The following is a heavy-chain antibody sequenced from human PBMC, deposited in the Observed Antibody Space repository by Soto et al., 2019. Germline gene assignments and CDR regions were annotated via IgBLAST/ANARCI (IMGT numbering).Heavy chain of an antibody. CDR1: GFTFSSHA. D-gene: IGHD3-16*01. J-gene: IGHJ4*02. CDR2: IHGTRSII. V-gene: IGHV3-48*02. Sequence: EVQLVESGGGLVQPGGSLKLSCAVSGFTFSSHAMNWVRQAPGKGLEWVAYIHGTRSIIYYADSVKGRFTISRDNAKNSLSLQMDSLRDEDPAIYYCARDARNADYDYWGQGILVTVSS. CDR3: ARDARNADYDY.